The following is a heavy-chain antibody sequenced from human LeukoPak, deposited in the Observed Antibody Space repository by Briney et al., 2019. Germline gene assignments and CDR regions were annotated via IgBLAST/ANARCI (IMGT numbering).Heavy chain of an antibody. D-gene: IGHD3-10*01. V-gene: IGHV4-59*01. CDR2: IYYSGIT. Sequence: KSSETLSLTCTVSGASISDYYWGWIRQPPGKGLGWIGYIYYSGITNSNPSLKSRVTMSVDTSKNQFSLKLSSVTAADTAVYYCARDLNRTPLGSNWGQGTLVTVSS. CDR3: ARDLNRTPLGSN. J-gene: IGHJ4*02. CDR1: GASISDYY.